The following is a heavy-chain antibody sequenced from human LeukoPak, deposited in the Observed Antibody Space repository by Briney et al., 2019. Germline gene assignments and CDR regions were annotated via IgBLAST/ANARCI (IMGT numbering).Heavy chain of an antibody. J-gene: IGHJ3*02. V-gene: IGHV4-39*01. D-gene: IGHD5-18*01. CDR1: GGSISSSNYY. CDR2: LHYSGRT. CDR3: ARPDQRGYAYGYSAFDI. Sequence: SETLSLTCTVSGGSISSSNYYWGWIRQPPGKGLEWIGSLHYSGRTDYNPSLKSRVTISVDTSKNQFSLKLNSVTAADTAVYYCARPDQRGYAYGYSAFDIWGQGTMVTVSS.